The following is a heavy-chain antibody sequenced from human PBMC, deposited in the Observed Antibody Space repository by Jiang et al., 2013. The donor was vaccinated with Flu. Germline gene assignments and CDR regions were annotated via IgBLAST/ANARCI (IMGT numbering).Heavy chain of an antibody. CDR1: GYTFISNY. V-gene: IGHV1-46*01. D-gene: IGHD3-10*01. CDR3: ARDLARDKNF. Sequence: SGAEVKKPGAVRRKFPGKASGYTFISNYIHWVRLAPGQGLEWMGVISPGDGGTNYAQKFQDRVTMTRDTSTSTVYLELRSLRSEDTALYYCARDLARDKNFWGQGSLVTVSS. CDR2: ISPGDGGT. J-gene: IGHJ4*02.